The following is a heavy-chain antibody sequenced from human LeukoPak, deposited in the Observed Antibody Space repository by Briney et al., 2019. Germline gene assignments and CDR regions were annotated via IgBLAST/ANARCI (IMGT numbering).Heavy chain of an antibody. CDR3: ARHRTYYYGSGSYYNVFGAFDI. J-gene: IGHJ3*02. Sequence: SETLSLTCAVYGGSFSGYYWSWIRQPPGKGLEWIGEINHSGSTNYNPSLKSRVTISVGTSKNQFSLKLSSVTAAGTAVYYCARHRTYYYGSGSYYNVFGAFDIWGQGTMVTVSS. CDR2: INHSGST. D-gene: IGHD3-10*01. V-gene: IGHV4-34*01. CDR1: GGSFSGYY.